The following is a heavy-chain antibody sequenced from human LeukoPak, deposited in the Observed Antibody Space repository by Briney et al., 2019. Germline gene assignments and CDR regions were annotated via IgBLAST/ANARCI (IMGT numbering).Heavy chain of an antibody. CDR1: GGTFSSYA. D-gene: IGHD3-22*01. Sequence: SVKVSCKASGGTFSSYAISWVRQAPGQGLEWVGGIIPIFGTANYAQKFQGRVTITADESTSTAYMELSSLRSEDTAVYYCARDLGDSSGYYHWFDPWGQGTLVTVSS. J-gene: IGHJ5*02. CDR3: ARDLGDSSGYYHWFDP. V-gene: IGHV1-69*13. CDR2: IIPIFGTA.